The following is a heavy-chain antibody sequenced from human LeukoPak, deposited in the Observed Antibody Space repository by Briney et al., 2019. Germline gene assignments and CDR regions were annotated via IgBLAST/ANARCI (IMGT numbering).Heavy chain of an antibody. CDR2: ISSSGSTI. CDR1: GFTFSDYY. J-gene: IGHJ4*02. CDR3: ARDSTAGYYYGSGSYYYYFDY. D-gene: IGHD3-10*01. V-gene: IGHV3-11*01. Sequence: GGSLRLSCAASGFTFSDYYMSWIRQAPGMGLEWVSYISSSGSTIYYADSVKGRFTISRDNAKNSLYLQMNSLRAEDTAVYYCARDSTAGYYYGSGSYYYYFDYWGQGTLVTVSS.